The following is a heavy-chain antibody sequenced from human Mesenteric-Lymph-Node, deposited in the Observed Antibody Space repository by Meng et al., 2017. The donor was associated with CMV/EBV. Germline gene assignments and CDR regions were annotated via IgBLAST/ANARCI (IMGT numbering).Heavy chain of an antibody. CDR1: GFTVSHYA. CDR2: ISHDGNNK. CDR3: AKDMARQWLVLDYFDY. D-gene: IGHD6-19*01. Sequence: GESLKISCAASGFTVSHYAMHWVRQAPGKGLEWLTGISHDGNNKYYADSVKGRFTISRDNSKNTVYLQMNSLRGEDTAVYHCAKDMARQWLVLDYFDYWGQGTLVTVSS. J-gene: IGHJ4*02. V-gene: IGHV3-30-3*01.